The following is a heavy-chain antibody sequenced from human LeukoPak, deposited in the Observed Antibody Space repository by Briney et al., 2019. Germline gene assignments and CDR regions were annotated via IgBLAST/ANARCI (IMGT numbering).Heavy chain of an antibody. CDR3: ARERRDRYSYGLPYFDY. CDR1: GGSISSYY. D-gene: IGHD5-18*01. V-gene: IGHV4-4*07. CDR2: IYTSGST. J-gene: IGHJ4*02. Sequence: SETLSLTCTVSGGSISSYYWSWIRQPAGKGLEWIGRIYTSGSTNHNPSLKSRVTMSVDTSKNQFSLKLSSVTAADTAVYYCARERRDRYSYGLPYFDYWGQGTLVTVSS.